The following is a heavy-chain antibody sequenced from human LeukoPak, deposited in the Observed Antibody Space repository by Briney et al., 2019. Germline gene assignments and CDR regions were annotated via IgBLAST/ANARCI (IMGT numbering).Heavy chain of an antibody. V-gene: IGHV3-23*01. D-gene: IGHD3-10*01. Sequence: PGGSLRLSCAASGFTFSSYAMSWVRQAPGKGLEWVSAISGSGGSTYYADSVKGRFTISRDNSKNTLYLQMNSLRAEDTAVYYCAKEPHYYGSGSYSIPNRFDPWGQGTLVTVSS. CDR3: AKEPHYYGSGSYSIPNRFDP. CDR2: ISGSGGST. CDR1: GFTFSSYA. J-gene: IGHJ5*02.